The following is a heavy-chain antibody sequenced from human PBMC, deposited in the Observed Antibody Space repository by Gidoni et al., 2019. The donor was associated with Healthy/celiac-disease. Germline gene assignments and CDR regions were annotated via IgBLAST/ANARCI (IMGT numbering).Heavy chain of an antibody. CDR2: IIPIFGTA. J-gene: IGHJ6*02. D-gene: IGHD5-18*01. Sequence: QVQLVQSGAEVKKPGSSVKVSCKASGGTFSSYAISWVRQAPGQGLEWMGGIIPIFGTANYAQKFQGRVTITADESTSTAYMELSSLRSEDTAVYYCARDRSLARDGYSLDYYYGMDVWGQGTTVTVSS. V-gene: IGHV1-69*01. CDR1: GGTFSSYA. CDR3: ARDRSLARDGYSLDYYYGMDV.